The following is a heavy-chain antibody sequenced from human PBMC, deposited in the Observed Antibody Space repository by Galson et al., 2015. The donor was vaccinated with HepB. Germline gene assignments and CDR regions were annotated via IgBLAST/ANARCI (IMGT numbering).Heavy chain of an antibody. Sequence: ETLSLTCSVSGYSMSSYMWTWIRQPPGKGLEWIGYIYYSGSSNYNPSLKSRVTISLDTSKNQFSLKLDSVTDADTAVYFCASGVTGSYNYYFDYWGQGVPVSVSS. CDR3: ASGVTGSYNYYFDY. D-gene: IGHD5-24*01. V-gene: IGHV4-59*01. CDR2: IYYSGSS. CDR1: GYSMSSYM. J-gene: IGHJ4*02.